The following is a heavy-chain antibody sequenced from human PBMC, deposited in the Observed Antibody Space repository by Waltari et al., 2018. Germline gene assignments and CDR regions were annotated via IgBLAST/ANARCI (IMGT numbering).Heavy chain of an antibody. Sequence: QVQLQESGPGLVKPSETLSLTCAVSGYSISSGYYWGWIRQPPGKGLEWIGSIYHSGSTYYNPSLKSRVTISVDTSKNQFSLKLSSVTAADTAVYYCARHSWEQQPDYWGQGTLVTVSS. CDR2: IYHSGST. D-gene: IGHD6-13*01. J-gene: IGHJ4*02. V-gene: IGHV4-38-2*01. CDR3: ARHSWEQQPDY. CDR1: GYSISSGYY.